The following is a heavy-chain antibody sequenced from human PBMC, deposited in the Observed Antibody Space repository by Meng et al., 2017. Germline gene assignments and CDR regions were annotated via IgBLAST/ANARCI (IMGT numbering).Heavy chain of an antibody. CDR1: GYTFTSYA. Sequence: ASVKVSCKASGYTFTSYAMNWVRQAPGQGLEWMGWINTNTGNPTYAQGFTGRFVFSLDTSVSTAYLQISGLKAEDTAVYYCATLFGWESGSYYVPSGYYYGMDVWGQGTTVTVSS. D-gene: IGHD1-26*01. J-gene: IGHJ6*02. CDR3: ATLFGWESGSYYVPSGYYYGMDV. V-gene: IGHV7-4-1*02. CDR2: INTNTGNP.